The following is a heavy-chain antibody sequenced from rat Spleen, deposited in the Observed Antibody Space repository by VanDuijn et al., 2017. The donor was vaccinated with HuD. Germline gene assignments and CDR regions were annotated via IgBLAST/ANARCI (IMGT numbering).Heavy chain of an antibody. CDR3: ARHSSTYYVMDA. V-gene: IGHV5-31*01. J-gene: IGHJ4*01. Sequence: EVQLVESGGGLVQPGRSLKLSCVASGFTFNYYWMAWIRQAPGKGLEWVASITNASGGTHYPDSVKGRFTISRDIAKSTLYLQMNSLRSEDTATYYCARHSSTYYVMDAWGQGASVTVSS. CDR2: ITNASGGT. D-gene: IGHD1-2*01. CDR1: GFTFNYYW.